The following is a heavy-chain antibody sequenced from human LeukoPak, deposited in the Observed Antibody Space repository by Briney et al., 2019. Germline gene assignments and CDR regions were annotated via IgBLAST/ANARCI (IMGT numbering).Heavy chain of an antibody. CDR1: GFTFSGYV. CDR3: PKGGPIHDYDSSARPFDY. J-gene: IGHJ4*02. CDR2: ISGCGGST. D-gene: IGHD3-22*01. V-gene: IGHV3-23*01. Sequence: GGTLRLSCAASGFTFSGYVMSWVRQAPGQGLKWVSAISGCGGSTYYADSVKGRFTISSDNSKTTLYLQMNSLRSQATAGSYFPKGGPIHDYDSSARPFDYGGRETLVTVSS.